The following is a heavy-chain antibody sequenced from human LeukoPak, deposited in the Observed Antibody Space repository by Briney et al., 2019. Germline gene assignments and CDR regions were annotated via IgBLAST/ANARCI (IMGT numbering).Heavy chain of an antibody. CDR3: AREDGRGVDTAMVTHYYYGMDV. J-gene: IGHJ6*02. CDR2: ISSSSSYI. Sequence: GGSLRLSCAASGFTFSSYSMNWVRQAPGKGLERVSSISSSSSYIYYADSVKGRFTISRDNAKNSLYLQVNSLRAEDTAVYYCAREDGRGVDTAMVTHYYYGMDVWGQGTTVTVSS. D-gene: IGHD5-18*01. CDR1: GFTFSSYS. V-gene: IGHV3-21*01.